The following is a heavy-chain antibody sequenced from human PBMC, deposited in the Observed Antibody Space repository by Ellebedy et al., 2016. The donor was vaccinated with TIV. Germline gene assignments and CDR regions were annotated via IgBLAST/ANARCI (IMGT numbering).Heavy chain of an antibody. CDR1: GGSFSGYY. V-gene: IGHV3-7*01. Sequence: ETLSLXCAVYGGSFSGYYWTWIRQAPGKGLEWVANIKQDGSEKHYADSVKGRFTISRDNAKNSLYLQMNSLGAEDTAVYFCARGRYYCSSTSCYAPSWFDPWGQGTLVTVSS. CDR2: IKQDGSEK. D-gene: IGHD2-2*01. CDR3: ARGRYYCSSTSCYAPSWFDP. J-gene: IGHJ5*02.